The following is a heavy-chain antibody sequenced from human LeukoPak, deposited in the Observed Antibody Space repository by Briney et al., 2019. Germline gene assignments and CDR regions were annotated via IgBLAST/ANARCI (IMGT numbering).Heavy chain of an antibody. CDR3: ARLDDRAARIGVGHSSSWSSRRGFDY. J-gene: IGHJ4*02. CDR1: GGSIRSSSYY. D-gene: IGHD6-13*01. CDR2: IYYSGST. Sequence: SETLSLTCTVSGGSIRSSSYYWGWIRQPPGKGLEWIGSIYYSGSTYYNPSLKSRVTISVDTSKHQFSLKLSSVTAADTAVYYCARLDDRAARIGVGHSSSWSSRRGFDYWGQGTLVTVSS. V-gene: IGHV4-39*01.